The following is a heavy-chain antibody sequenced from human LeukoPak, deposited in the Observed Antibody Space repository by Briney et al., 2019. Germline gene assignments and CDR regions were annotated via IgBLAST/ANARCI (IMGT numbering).Heavy chain of an antibody. Sequence: GASVKVSCKASGGTFSSYAISWVRQAPGQGLEWMGGIIPIFGTANYAQKFQGRVTITADESTSTAYMELSSLRSEDTAVYHCVRATSNVDIEASDAFDIWGQGTKVTVSS. J-gene: IGHJ3*02. CDR2: IIPIFGTA. D-gene: IGHD5-12*01. CDR3: VRATSNVDIEASDAFDI. CDR1: GGTFSSYA. V-gene: IGHV1-69*13.